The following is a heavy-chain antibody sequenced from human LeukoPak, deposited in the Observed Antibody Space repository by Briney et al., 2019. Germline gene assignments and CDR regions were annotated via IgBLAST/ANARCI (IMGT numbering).Heavy chain of an antibody. V-gene: IGHV3-21*01. CDR3: ARDIGIAAAGDNWFDP. J-gene: IGHJ5*02. Sequence: PGGSLRLSCAASGLTVSSNYMGWVRQAPGKGLEWVSSISSSSSYIYYADSVKGRFTISRDNAKNSLYLQMNSLRAEDTAVYYCARDIGIAAAGDNWFDPWGQGTLVTVSS. D-gene: IGHD6-13*01. CDR2: ISSSSSYI. CDR1: GLTVSSNY.